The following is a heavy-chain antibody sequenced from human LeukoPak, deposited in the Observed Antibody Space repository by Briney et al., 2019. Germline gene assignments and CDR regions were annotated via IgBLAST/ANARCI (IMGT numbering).Heavy chain of an antibody. CDR1: GGSISSYY. D-gene: IGHD5-24*01. CDR3: ARDRRDGYNLFDY. CDR2: IYYSGST. J-gene: IGHJ4*02. Sequence: SETLSLTCTVSGGSISSYYWSWIRQPPGKGLEWIGYIYYSGSTNYNPSLKSRVTISVDTSKNQFSLKLSSVTAADTAVYYCARDRRDGYNLFDYWGQGTLVTVSS. V-gene: IGHV4-59*01.